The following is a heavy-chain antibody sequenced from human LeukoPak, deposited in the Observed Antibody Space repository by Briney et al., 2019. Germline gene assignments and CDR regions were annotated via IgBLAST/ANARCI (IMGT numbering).Heavy chain of an antibody. J-gene: IGHJ4*02. CDR1: GGSISSNTYY. CDR3: AKDFSI. D-gene: IGHD3-10*01. V-gene: IGHV4-61*02. Sequence: SETLSLTCTVSGGSISSNTYYWSWIRQPAGKGLEWIGLIHTSGSTNYNPSLKSRVTISLDTSKNQFSLKLSSVTAADTAIYYCAKDFSIWGPGTMVTVSS. CDR2: IHTSGST.